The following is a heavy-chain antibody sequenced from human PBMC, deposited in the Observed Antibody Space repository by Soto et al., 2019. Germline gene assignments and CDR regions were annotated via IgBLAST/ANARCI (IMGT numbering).Heavy chain of an antibody. J-gene: IGHJ4*02. CDR1: GGSISSSSYY. V-gene: IGHV4-39*01. CDR2: IYYSGST. CDR3: ARPGLRGSYSSSWAFDY. D-gene: IGHD6-6*01. Sequence: SETLSLTCTVSGGSISSSSYYWGWIRQPPGKGLEWIGSIYYSGSTYYNPSLKSRVTISVDTSKNQFSLKLSSVTAADTAVYYCARPGLRGSYSSSWAFDYWGQGTLVTVSS.